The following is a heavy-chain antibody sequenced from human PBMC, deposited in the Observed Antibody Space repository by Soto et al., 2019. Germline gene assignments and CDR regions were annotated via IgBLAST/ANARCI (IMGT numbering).Heavy chain of an antibody. Sequence: CNASGGTFSSYAISWVRQAPGQGLEWMGGIIPIFGTANYAQKFQGRVTITADKSTSTAYMELSSLRSEDTAVYYCARELKVVVPAAIGWFDPWGQGTLVTVSS. CDR1: GGTFSSYA. V-gene: IGHV1-69*06. J-gene: IGHJ5*02. D-gene: IGHD2-2*01. CDR3: ARELKVVVPAAIGWFDP. CDR2: IIPIFGTA.